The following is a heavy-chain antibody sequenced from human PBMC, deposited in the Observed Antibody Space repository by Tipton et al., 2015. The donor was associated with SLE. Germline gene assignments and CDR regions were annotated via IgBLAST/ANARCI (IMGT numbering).Heavy chain of an antibody. CDR2: ISHDGGA. CDR1: DGSLSGYY. D-gene: IGHD6-13*01. V-gene: IGHV4-34*01. CDR3: ARDGGQRVISGTYDFYYYGLDV. Sequence: TLSLTCTVFDGSLSGYYLAWLRQSPGKGLEWIGEISHDGGANYNPSLESRGTISLETSKNQFSLKLTSVTAAGTAVYYCARDGGQRVISGTYDFYYYGLDVWGQGTTVTVSS. J-gene: IGHJ6*02.